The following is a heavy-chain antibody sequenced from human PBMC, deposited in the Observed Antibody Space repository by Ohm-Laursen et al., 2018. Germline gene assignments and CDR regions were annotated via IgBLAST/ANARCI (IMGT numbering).Heavy chain of an antibody. Sequence: SSVKVSCKASGYTFTSYYMHWVRQAPGQGLEWMGIINPSGGSTSYAQKFQGRVTMTRDTSTSTVYMELSSLRSEDTAVYYCARVRSRYSLNGHFDYWGQGTLVTVSS. D-gene: IGHD4-11*01. J-gene: IGHJ4*02. CDR2: INPSGGST. V-gene: IGHV1-46*01. CDR1: GYTFTSYY. CDR3: ARVRSRYSLNGHFDY.